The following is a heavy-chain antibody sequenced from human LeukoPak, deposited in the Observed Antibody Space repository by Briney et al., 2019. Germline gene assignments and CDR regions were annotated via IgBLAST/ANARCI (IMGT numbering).Heavy chain of an antibody. J-gene: IGHJ4*02. V-gene: IGHV3-23*01. CDR2: ITDRGGIT. CDR1: GFTFSNYP. CDR3: AKILPMNENFDY. D-gene: IGHD1-1*01. Sequence: GGSLRLSCAASGFTFSNYPMSWGRQAPGKGLEWVSTITDRGGITYYADSVKGHFTISRDNSKNTLYLQMNSLRAEDTAVYYCAKILPMNENFDYWGQGTLVTVSS.